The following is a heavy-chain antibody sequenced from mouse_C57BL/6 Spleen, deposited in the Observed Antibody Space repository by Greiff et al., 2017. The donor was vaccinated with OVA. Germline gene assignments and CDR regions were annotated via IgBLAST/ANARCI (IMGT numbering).Heavy chain of an antibody. CDR3: ARAYYYGSSKYFDV. CDR2: ISSGSSTI. V-gene: IGHV5-17*01. CDR1: GFTFSDYG. J-gene: IGHJ1*03. Sequence: VQLQQSGGGLVKPGGSLKLSCAASGFTFSDYGMHWVRQAPEKGLEWVAYISSGSSTIYYADTVKGRFTISRDNAKNTLFLQMTSLRSEDTAMYYCARAYYYGSSKYFDVWGTGTTVTVSS. D-gene: IGHD1-1*01.